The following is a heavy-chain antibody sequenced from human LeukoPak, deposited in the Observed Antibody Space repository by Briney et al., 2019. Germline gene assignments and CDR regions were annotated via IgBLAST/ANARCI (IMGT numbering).Heavy chain of an antibody. CDR1: GYTFVNYG. D-gene: IGHD4-17*01. CDR3: ARDESYGDYNNWFDP. Sequence: GASVKVSCKASGYTFVNYGISWVRQAPGQGLERMGWISAYNGNTNYAQKFQGRVTITTDTSTSTAYMELRSLRSDDTAVYYCARDESYGDYNNWFDPWGQGTLVTVS. CDR2: ISAYNGNT. J-gene: IGHJ5*02. V-gene: IGHV1-18*01.